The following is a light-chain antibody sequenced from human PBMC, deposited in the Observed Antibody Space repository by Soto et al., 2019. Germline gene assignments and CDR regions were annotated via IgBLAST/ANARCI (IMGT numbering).Light chain of an antibody. CDR1: QSISSD. V-gene: IGKV1-39*01. CDR2: TAS. CDR3: PDSDSTLIR. Sequence: IQMTQSPSSLSASVGDRVTITCRASQSISSDLNWYQQKPGKAPKLLMYTASNLQSGVPSRFSGSGSGTDSTLTISSLQPEDVAPYYSPDSDSTLIRFGQ. J-gene: IGKJ5*01.